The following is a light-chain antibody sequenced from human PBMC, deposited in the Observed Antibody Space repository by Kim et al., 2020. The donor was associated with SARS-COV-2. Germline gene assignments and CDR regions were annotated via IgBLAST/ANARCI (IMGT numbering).Light chain of an antibody. CDR2: AAS. V-gene: IGKV3-15*01. J-gene: IGKJ2*01. Sequence: SPGERATLSCRASQSVSSNLAWYQQKPGQAPRLLIYAASTRATGVPARFSGSGSGTEFTLTISSLQSEDFALYYCQHYDSWPPLYTFGQGTNLEIK. CDR3: QHYDSWPPLYT. CDR1: QSVSSN.